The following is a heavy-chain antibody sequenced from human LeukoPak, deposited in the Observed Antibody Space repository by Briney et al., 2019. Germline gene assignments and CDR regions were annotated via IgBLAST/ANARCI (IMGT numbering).Heavy chain of an antibody. CDR2: ISSSSSYI. D-gene: IGHD3-16*01. V-gene: IGHV3-21*01. J-gene: IGHJ6*02. CDR1: GFTFSSYS. CDR3: ARDHEGIWHGLYYYYGMDV. Sequence: GGSLRLSCAASGFTFSSYSMNWVRQAPGKGLEWISSISSSSSYIYYADSVKGRFTISRDNAKNSLYLQMNSLRAEDTAVYYCARDHEGIWHGLYYYYGMDVWGQGTTVTVSS.